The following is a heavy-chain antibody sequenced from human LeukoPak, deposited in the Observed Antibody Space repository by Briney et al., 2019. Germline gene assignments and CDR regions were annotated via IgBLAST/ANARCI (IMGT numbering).Heavy chain of an antibody. J-gene: IGHJ6*03. CDR1: GFNFGSYS. CDR2: IYYSGST. CDR3: ARTTEAHSWRTRYYDYYMDV. V-gene: IGHV4-59*01. D-gene: IGHD6-13*01. Sequence: SPGGSLRLSCAASGFNFGSYSMTWVRQAPGKGLEWIGYIYYSGSTNYNPSLKSRVTISVDTSKNQFSLKLSSVTAADTAVYYCARTTEAHSWRTRYYDYYMDVWGKGTTVTVSS.